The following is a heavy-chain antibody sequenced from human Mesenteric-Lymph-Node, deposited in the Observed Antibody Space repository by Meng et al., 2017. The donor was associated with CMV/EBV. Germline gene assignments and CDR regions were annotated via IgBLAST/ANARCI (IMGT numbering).Heavy chain of an antibody. J-gene: IGHJ3*01. V-gene: IGHV3-74*01. CDR2: INMDGSST. CDR3: ARTWDA. Sequence: GGSLRLSCAASGFTFSTYWMVWVRQAPGKGLVWVSRINMDGSSTSYADSVKGRFTISRDNAKNTVYLQMNSLRAEDTAVYYCARTWDAWGQGTMVTVSS. D-gene: IGHD1-26*01. CDR1: GFTFSTYW.